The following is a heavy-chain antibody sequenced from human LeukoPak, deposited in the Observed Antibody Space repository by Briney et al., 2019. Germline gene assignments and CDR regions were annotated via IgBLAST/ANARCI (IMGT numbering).Heavy chain of an antibody. Sequence: PGGSLRLSCAASGFTFSSYWMGWVRQAPGKGLEWVANMKQDGSEKYYVDSVKGRFTISRDNAKNSLYLQMNSLRAEDTAVYYCARDRVAAAKIYYYYYYMDVWGKGTTVTVSS. CDR2: MKQDGSEK. D-gene: IGHD6-13*01. CDR3: ARDRVAAAKIYYYYYYMDV. J-gene: IGHJ6*03. CDR1: GFTFSSYW. V-gene: IGHV3-7*01.